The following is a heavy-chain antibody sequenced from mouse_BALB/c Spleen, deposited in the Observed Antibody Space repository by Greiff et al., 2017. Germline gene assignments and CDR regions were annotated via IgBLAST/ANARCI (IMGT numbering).Heavy chain of an antibody. V-gene: IGHV1-14*01. J-gene: IGHJ4*01. D-gene: IGHD1-1*02. CDR3: AKGGGGAMDY. Sequence: VQLQQSGPELVKPGASVKMSSKASGYPFPSYVIPWVKQKPGQGLEWIGYINPYNDGTKYNEKFKGKATLTSDKSSSTAYMELSSLTSEDSAVYYCAKGGGGAMDYWGQGTSVTVSS. CDR2: INPYNDGT. CDR1: GYPFPSYV.